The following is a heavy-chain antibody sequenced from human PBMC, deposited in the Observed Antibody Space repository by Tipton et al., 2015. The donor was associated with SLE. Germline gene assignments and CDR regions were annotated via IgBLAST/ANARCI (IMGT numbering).Heavy chain of an antibody. J-gene: IGHJ4*02. CDR3: ARWAGPTVNFDY. CDR1: GGSISSYY. Sequence: TLSLTCTVSGGSISSYYWSWIRQPPGKGLEWIGYIYYSGSTNYNPSLKSRVTISVDTSKNQFSLKLSSLTAADTAVYYCARWAGPTVNFDYWGQGTLATVPS. D-gene: IGHD6-19*01. V-gene: IGHV4-59*01. CDR2: IYYSGST.